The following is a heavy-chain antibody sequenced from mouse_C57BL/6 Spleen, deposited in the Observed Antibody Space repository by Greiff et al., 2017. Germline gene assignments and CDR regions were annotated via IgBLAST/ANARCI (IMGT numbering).Heavy chain of an antibody. CDR2: IYPGDGDT. J-gene: IGHJ4*01. V-gene: IGHV1-82*01. CDR3: ARDDYDEDYAMDY. D-gene: IGHD2-4*01. CDR1: GYAFSSSW. Sequence: VQRVESGPELVKPGASVKISCKASGYAFSSSWMHWVKQRPGKGLAWIGRIYPGDGDTNYNGKFKGKPTMTADKTSSTAYMQLSSLTSEDSAVYICARDDYDEDYAMDYWGQGTSVTVSS.